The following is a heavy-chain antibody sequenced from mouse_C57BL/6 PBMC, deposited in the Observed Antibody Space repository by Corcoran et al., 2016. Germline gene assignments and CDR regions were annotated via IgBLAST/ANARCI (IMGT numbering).Heavy chain of an antibody. CDR3: ARTDYDYDDYFDY. V-gene: IGHV1-85*01. Sequence: QVQLQQSGPELVKPGASVKLSCKASGYTFTNYDINWVKQRPGQGLEWIGWIYPRDGSTKYNEKFKGKATLTVDTSSSTAYMELHSLTSEDSAVYFCARTDYDYDDYFDYWGQGTTLTVSS. D-gene: IGHD2-4*01. CDR1: GYTFTNYD. CDR2: IYPRDGST. J-gene: IGHJ2*01.